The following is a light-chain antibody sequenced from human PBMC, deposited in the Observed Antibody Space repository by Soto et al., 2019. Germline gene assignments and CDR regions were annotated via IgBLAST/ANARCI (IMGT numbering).Light chain of an antibody. V-gene: IGLV1-44*01. Sequence: QLVLTQPPSTSGTPGQRVTISCSGSSSNIGSRAVNWYQHLPGTAPKLLIYSDIQRPSGVPDRFSGSKSGTSASLAISGLQSEDEADYYCAAWDDSLNGPVFGGGTKLTVL. CDR1: SSNIGSRA. CDR3: AAWDDSLNGPV. CDR2: SDI. J-gene: IGLJ2*01.